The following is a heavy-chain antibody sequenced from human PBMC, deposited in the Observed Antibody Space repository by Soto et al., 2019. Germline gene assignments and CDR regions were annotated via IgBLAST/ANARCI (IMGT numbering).Heavy chain of an antibody. CDR3: ARGDIVLVPASEGNWFDP. D-gene: IGHD2-2*01. CDR1: AYSFTTYH. CDR2: INPDAGAT. V-gene: IGHV1-46*01. Sequence: QVQLVQSGAEVKKPGASVTLSCKASAYSFTTYHIHWVRQAPGQGLEWMGLINPDAGATNYAQRFQGSLRRYRDSATRTVYVELRSLRFDDTAVYYCARGDIVLVPASEGNWFDPWGQGTLVTVSS. J-gene: IGHJ5*02.